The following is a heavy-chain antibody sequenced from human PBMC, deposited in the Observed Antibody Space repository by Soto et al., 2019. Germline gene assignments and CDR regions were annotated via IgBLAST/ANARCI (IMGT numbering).Heavy chain of an antibody. CDR2: INHSGST. J-gene: IGHJ4*02. V-gene: IGHV4-34*01. CDR1: GGSFSGYY. D-gene: IGHD6-13*01. CDR3: ARGGIAAAGKVIDY. Sequence: PSETLSLTCAVYGGSFSGYYWSWIRQPPGKGLEWIGEINHSGSTNYNPSLKSRVTISVDTSKNQFSLKLSSVTAADTAVYYCARGGIAAAGKVIDYWGQGTLVTVSS.